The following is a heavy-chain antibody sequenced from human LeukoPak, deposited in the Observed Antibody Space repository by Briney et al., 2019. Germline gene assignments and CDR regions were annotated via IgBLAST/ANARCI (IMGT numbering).Heavy chain of an antibody. Sequence: SETLSLTCTVSGGSISSYYWSWIRQPAGKGLEWLGRIYTSGSTNYNPSLKSRVTMSVDTSKNQFSLKLSSVTAADTAVYYCARGPPIIAAREKGYYYYYMDVWGKGTTVTVSS. V-gene: IGHV4-4*07. CDR3: ARGPPIIAAREKGYYYYYMDV. J-gene: IGHJ6*03. CDR2: IYTSGST. D-gene: IGHD6-6*01. CDR1: GGSISSYY.